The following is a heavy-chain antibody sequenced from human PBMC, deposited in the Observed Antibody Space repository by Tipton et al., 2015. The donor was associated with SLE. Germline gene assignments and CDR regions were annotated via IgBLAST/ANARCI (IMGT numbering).Heavy chain of an antibody. V-gene: IGHV4-59*01. Sequence: TLSLTCSVSGGSISTYYWNWIRQPPGKGLEWIGYVDNSGSTNYNPSLRSRLTISVDTSRNQFSLKLNSLTAADTAVYFCARGRIVGLGGFDYWGQGTLVSVSS. CDR2: VDNSGST. D-gene: IGHD1-26*01. J-gene: IGHJ4*02. CDR3: ARGRIVGLGGFDY. CDR1: GGSISTYY.